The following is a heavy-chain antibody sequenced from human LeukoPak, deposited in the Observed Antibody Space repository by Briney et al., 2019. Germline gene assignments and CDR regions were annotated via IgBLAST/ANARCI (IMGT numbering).Heavy chain of an antibody. CDR3: ARLYYDSSGYSNYFDY. CDR2: ISAYNGNT. CDR1: GYTFTSYG. V-gene: IGHV1-18*01. D-gene: IGHD3-22*01. Sequence: ASVKVSCKASGYTFTSYGISWVRQAPGQGLEWMGWISAYNGNTNYAQKLQGRVTMTTGTSTSTAYMELRSLRSDDTAVYYCARLYYDSSGYSNYFDYWGQGTLVTVSS. J-gene: IGHJ4*02.